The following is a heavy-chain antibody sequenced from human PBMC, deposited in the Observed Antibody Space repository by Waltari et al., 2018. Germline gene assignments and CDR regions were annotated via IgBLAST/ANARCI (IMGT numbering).Heavy chain of an antibody. CDR3: ARLGHDGQLVIDP. J-gene: IGHJ5*02. CDR1: GGSISSYY. V-gene: IGHV4-59*08. CDR2: IYYSGST. D-gene: IGHD1-1*01. Sequence: QVQLQESGPGLVKPSETLSLTCTVSGGSISSYYWSWIRQPPGKGLEWIGYIYYSGSTNYNPSLRSRVTISVDTSKNQFSLKLSSVTAADTAVYYCARLGHDGQLVIDPWGQGTLVTVSS.